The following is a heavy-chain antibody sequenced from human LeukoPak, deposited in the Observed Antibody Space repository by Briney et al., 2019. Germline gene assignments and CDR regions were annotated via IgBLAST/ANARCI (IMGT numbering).Heavy chain of an antibody. D-gene: IGHD6-19*01. CDR2: IYYTGGT. CDR3: AKYGGSGWVIDY. Sequence: SETLSLTCTVSGGSISNNYWTWIRQPPGKGLEYIGYIYYTGGTNYNPPLKSRVTISVDTSKNQFSLKLSSVTAADTAVYFCAKYGGSGWVIDYWGQGTLVTVSS. V-gene: IGHV4-59*08. CDR1: GGSISNNY. J-gene: IGHJ4*02.